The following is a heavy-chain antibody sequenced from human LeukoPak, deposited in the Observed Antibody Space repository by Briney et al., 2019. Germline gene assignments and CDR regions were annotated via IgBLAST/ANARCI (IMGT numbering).Heavy chain of an antibody. CDR3: ARGTMIGYYFDY. Sequence: GGSLRLSCAASGFTFSSYWMTWVRQAPGKGLVWVANINQDGSEKYYVDSVKGRFTISRDNARNSLYLQMNSLGAGDTAVYYCARGTMIGYYFDYWGRGTLVTVSS. D-gene: IGHD3-22*01. CDR2: INQDGSEK. CDR1: GFTFSSYW. J-gene: IGHJ4*02. V-gene: IGHV3-7*01.